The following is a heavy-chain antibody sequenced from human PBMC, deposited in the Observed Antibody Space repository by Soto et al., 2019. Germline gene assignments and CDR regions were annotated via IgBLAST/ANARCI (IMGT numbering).Heavy chain of an antibody. D-gene: IGHD3-3*01. CDR3: ARMSYDFWSGLYGMDV. Sequence: GESLKISCKGSGYSFTSYWISWVRQMPGKGLEWMGRIDPSDSYTNYSPSFQGHVTISADKSISTAYLQWSSLKASDTAMYYCARMSYDFWSGLYGMDVWGQGTTVTVSS. J-gene: IGHJ6*02. CDR2: IDPSDSYT. V-gene: IGHV5-10-1*01. CDR1: GYSFTSYW.